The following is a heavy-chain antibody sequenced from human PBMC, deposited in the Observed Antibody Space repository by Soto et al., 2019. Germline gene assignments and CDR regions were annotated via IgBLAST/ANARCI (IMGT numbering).Heavy chain of an antibody. D-gene: IGHD3-10*01. CDR3: ARDGYDGSGSPYPAY. Sequence: SETLSLTCSVAGGSMSEYFWSWIRQSPGKGLEWIGYIYYLGSTDYNPSLKIRVTISVDTSKRQFSLRLTSVTAADTSVYYCARDGYDGSGSPYPAYWGPGTQVTGSS. V-gene: IGHV4-59*01. J-gene: IGHJ4*02. CDR1: GGSMSEYF. CDR2: IYYLGST.